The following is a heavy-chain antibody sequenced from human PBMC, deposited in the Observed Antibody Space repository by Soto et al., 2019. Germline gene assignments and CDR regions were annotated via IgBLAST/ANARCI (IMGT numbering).Heavy chain of an antibody. V-gene: IGHV3-23*01. Sequence: EVQLLESGGGLVRPGGSLRLSCAASGFTFSSCAMSWVRQAPGKGLEWVSVVSGSGGSTEYADSVKGRFTVSRDNSKNTLYLQMHSLRAEDTAVYYCVKDVTPNFNMIRGDFDYWGQGTVVTVSS. CDR2: VSGSGGST. CDR3: VKDVTPNFNMIRGDFDY. CDR1: GFTFSSCA. J-gene: IGHJ4*02. D-gene: IGHD3-10*01.